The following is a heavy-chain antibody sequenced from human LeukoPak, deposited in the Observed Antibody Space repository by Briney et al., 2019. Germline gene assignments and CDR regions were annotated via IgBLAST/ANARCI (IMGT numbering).Heavy chain of an antibody. V-gene: IGHV4-59*01. CDR2: IYYSGST. D-gene: IGHD6-19*01. Sequence: SETLSLTCTVSGGSISSYYWSWIRQPPGKGLEWIGYIYYSGSTNYNPSLRSRVTISVDTSKNQFSLKLSSVTAADTAVYYCARESLIAVAAFDYWGQGTLATVSS. J-gene: IGHJ4*02. CDR3: ARESLIAVAAFDY. CDR1: GGSISSYY.